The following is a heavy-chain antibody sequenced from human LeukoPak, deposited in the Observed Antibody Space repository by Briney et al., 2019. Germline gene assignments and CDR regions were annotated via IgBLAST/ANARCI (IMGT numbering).Heavy chain of an antibody. CDR3: ARDSLTIGGYSSGPDY. V-gene: IGHV1-8*01. CDR1: GYTFTCYD. Sequence: ASVKVSCKASGYTFTCYDINWVRQATGQGLEWMGWMNPNSGNTGYAQKFQGRVTMTRNTSISTAYMELSSLRSEDTAVYYCARDSLTIGGYSSGPDYWGQGTLVTVSS. CDR2: MNPNSGNT. D-gene: IGHD6-19*01. J-gene: IGHJ4*02.